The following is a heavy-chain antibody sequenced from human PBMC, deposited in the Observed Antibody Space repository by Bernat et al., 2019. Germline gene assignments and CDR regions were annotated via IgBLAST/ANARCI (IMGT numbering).Heavy chain of an antibody. CDR1: GFTFSSYS. V-gene: IGHV3-21*05. J-gene: IGHJ4*02. Sequence: EVQLVESGGGLVKPGGSLRLSCAASGFTFSSYSMNWVRQAPGKGLEWVSYISSSSSYIYYADSVKGRFTISRYNAKNSLYLQMNSLRAEDTAVYYCAREGLTRLLPDFDYWGQGTLVTVSS. CDR3: AREGLTRLLPDFDY. D-gene: IGHD2-15*01. CDR2: ISSSSSYI.